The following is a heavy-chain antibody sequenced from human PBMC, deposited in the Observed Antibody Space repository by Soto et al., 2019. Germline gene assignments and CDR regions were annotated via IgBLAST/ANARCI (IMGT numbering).Heavy chain of an antibody. Sequence: ASVKVSCKASGGTFSSYAISWVRQAPGQGLEWMGGIIPIFGTANYAQKFQGRVTITADESTSTAYMELSSLRSEDTAVYYCARAGYCRGGSCLTFDYWGQGTLVTVSS. CDR1: GGTFSSYA. J-gene: IGHJ4*02. D-gene: IGHD2-15*01. CDR3: ARAGYCRGGSCLTFDY. V-gene: IGHV1-69*13. CDR2: IIPIFGTA.